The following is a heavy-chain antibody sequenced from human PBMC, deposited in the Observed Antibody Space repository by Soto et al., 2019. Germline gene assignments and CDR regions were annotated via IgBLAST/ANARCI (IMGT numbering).Heavy chain of an antibody. D-gene: IGHD5-18*01. CDR3: ARLHSHGTYGMDV. CDR1: GGSFTYT. V-gene: IGHV1-69*13. J-gene: IGHJ6*02. CDR2: IIPIFSTT. Sequence: SVKVSCKASGGSFTYTLSWVRQSPGQGLEWMGGIIPIFSTTNYAQKFQGRVTITADESTKTAYMELSTLRSEDTAVYYCARLHSHGTYGMDVWGQGTTVTVSS.